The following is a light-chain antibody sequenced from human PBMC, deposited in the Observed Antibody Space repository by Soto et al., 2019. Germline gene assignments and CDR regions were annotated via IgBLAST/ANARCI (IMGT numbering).Light chain of an antibody. CDR2: GAS. J-gene: IGKJ1*01. V-gene: IGKV3-15*01. CDR3: QQYNNSPRT. Sequence: EILMTQSPSTLSVSPGERGTLSCRASQSVSSNLAWYQQQPGQAPRLLIYGASTRATGIPARFSGSGSGTEFTLTISSLQSEDFAVYYCQQYNNSPRTFGQGTKVDIK. CDR1: QSVSSN.